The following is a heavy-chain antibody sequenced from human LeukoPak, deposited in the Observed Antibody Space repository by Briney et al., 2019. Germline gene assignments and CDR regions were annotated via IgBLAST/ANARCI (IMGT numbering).Heavy chain of an antibody. Sequence: ASVKVSCKASGGTFSSYAISWVRQAPGQGLEWMGGIIPIFGTANYAQKFQGRVTITADESTSTAYMELSSLRSEDTAVYYCARRASGSYYFHYWGQGTLVTVS. V-gene: IGHV1-69*01. CDR2: IIPIFGTA. CDR1: GGTFSSYA. J-gene: IGHJ4*02. CDR3: ARRASGSYYFHY. D-gene: IGHD1-26*01.